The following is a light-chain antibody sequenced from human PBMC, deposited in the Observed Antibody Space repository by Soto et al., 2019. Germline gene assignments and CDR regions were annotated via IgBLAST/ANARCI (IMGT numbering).Light chain of an antibody. CDR2: EVS. CDR1: SSDVGGYNY. Sequence: QSALTEPASVSGSPGQSITISCTGTSSDVGGYNYVSWYQQHPGKAPKLMIYEVSNRPSGVSNRFSSSRSGNTASLTISGLQPEDEADYYCSSYTSSSTLVFGTGTKVTVL. J-gene: IGLJ1*01. CDR3: SSYTSSSTLV. V-gene: IGLV2-14*01.